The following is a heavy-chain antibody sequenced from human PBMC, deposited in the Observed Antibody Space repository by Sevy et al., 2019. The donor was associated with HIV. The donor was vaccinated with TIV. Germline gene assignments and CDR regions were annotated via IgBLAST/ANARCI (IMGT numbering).Heavy chain of an antibody. D-gene: IGHD2-15*01. Sequence: ASVKVSCKASGYTFNSYGISWVRQAPGQGLEWMGWISVYNDDTNYAQKLQGRLTMTTDTSTSTAYMELRSLRSDDTAVYYCARDRGGIGLEVAAVLDYWGQGTLVTVSS. J-gene: IGHJ4*02. CDR1: GYTFNSYG. CDR3: ARDRGGIGLEVAAVLDY. V-gene: IGHV1-18*01. CDR2: ISVYNDDT.